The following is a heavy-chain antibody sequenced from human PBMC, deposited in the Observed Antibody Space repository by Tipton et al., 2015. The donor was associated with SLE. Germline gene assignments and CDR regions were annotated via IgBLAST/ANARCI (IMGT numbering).Heavy chain of an antibody. CDR1: GGSISSTSLY. J-gene: IGHJ5*02. D-gene: IGHD4-11*01. CDR3: AREDDSSYGNWFDP. V-gene: IGHV4-39*07. Sequence: TLSLTCTVSGGSISSTSLYWGWIRRPPGKGLEWIGSIFYTGSAYYNPSLKSRVTISVDTSKNQFSLELTSVTAADTAVYYCAREDDSSYGNWFDPWGQGTLVTVSS. CDR2: IFYTGSA.